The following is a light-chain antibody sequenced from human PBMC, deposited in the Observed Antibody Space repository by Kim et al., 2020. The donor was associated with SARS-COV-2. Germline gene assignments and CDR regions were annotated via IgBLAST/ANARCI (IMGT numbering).Light chain of an antibody. CDR2: QAS. V-gene: IGKV1-5*03. CDR1: QNIYSW. J-gene: IGKJ4*01. Sequence: GDRVTITCRASQNIYSWLAWYQQKPGKAPKLLIYQASSLESGVPSRFSGSGSGTAFTLTISSLQPDDFATYYCQQHNNYPLTFGGGTKVEIK. CDR3: QQHNNYPLT.